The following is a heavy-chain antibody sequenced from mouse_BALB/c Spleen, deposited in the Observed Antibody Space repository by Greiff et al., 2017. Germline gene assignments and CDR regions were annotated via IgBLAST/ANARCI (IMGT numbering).Heavy chain of an antibody. CDR1: GFTFSSYA. Sequence: EVQVVESGGGLVKPGGSLKLSCAASGFTFSSYAMSWVRQTPEKRLEWVASISSGGSTYYPDSVKGRFTISRDNARNILYLQMSSLRSEDTAMYYCARGGYYGDYWGQGTSVTVSS. CDR3: ARGGYYGDY. V-gene: IGHV5-6-5*01. CDR2: ISSGGST. D-gene: IGHD1-1*01. J-gene: IGHJ4*01.